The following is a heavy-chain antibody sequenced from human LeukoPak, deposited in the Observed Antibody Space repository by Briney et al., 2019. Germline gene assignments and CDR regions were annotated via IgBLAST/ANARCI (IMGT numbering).Heavy chain of an antibody. CDR3: AKADSSSWSPEYYYYGMDV. CDR2: ISWNSGSI. J-gene: IGHJ6*02. Sequence: GGSLRLSCAASGFTFDDYAMHWVRQAPGKGLEWVSGISWNSGSIGYADSVKGRFTISRDNAKNSLYLQMNSLRAEDTALYYCAKADSSSWSPEYYYYGMDVWGQGTTVTVSS. V-gene: IGHV3-9*01. D-gene: IGHD6-13*01. CDR1: GFTFDDYA.